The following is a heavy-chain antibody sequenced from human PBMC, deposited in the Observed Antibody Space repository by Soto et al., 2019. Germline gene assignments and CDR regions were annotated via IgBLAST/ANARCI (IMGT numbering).Heavy chain of an antibody. CDR2: IFYTGTA. D-gene: IGHD2-15*01. J-gene: IGHJ5*02. CDR1: GGSINTGGYY. CDR3: ARRLDDTPETFFNWFDP. V-gene: IGHV4-31*03. Sequence: QVQLQESGPGLVKPSQTLSLTCTVSGGSINTGGYYWGWIRHLPGEGLEWIGHIFYTGTAYYNPSLLSRVTVSIDTSANQVSLHLCSVTAADTSMYYCARRLDDTPETFFNWFDPWGQGILVTVSS.